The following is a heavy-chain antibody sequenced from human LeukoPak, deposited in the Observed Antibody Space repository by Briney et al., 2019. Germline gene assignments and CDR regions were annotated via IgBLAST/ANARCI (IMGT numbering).Heavy chain of an antibody. Sequence: ASVKVSCKASGYSFTTYAISWVRQAPGQGLEWMGRISAYNGNTNYAQKLQGRVTITTDTSKNTAYMDLRSLRSDDTAVYYCARDQGYCTSASCFIDYWGQGTLVTVSS. CDR1: GYSFTTYA. CDR2: ISAYNGNT. J-gene: IGHJ4*02. CDR3: ARDQGYCTSASCFIDY. V-gene: IGHV1-18*01. D-gene: IGHD2-2*01.